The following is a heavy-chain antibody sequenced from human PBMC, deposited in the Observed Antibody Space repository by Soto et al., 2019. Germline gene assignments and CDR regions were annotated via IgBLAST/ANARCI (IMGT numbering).Heavy chain of an antibody. CDR2: IWYDGSNK. Sequence: GGSLRLSCAASGFTFSSYGMHWVRQAPGKGLEWVAVIWYDGSNKYYADSVKGRFTISRVNSKNTLYLQMNGLRAEDTAVYYCARDRVTMVRGVVKHMDVWGKGTTVTVSS. V-gene: IGHV3-33*01. CDR3: ARDRVTMVRGVVKHMDV. CDR1: GFTFSSYG. D-gene: IGHD3-10*01. J-gene: IGHJ6*03.